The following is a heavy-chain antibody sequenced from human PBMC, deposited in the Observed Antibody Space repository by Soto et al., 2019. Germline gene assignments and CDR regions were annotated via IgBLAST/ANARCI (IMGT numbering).Heavy chain of an antibody. V-gene: IGHV4-59*08. CDR1: GSSITNYQ. J-gene: IGHJ4*02. Sequence: QVHLQESGRGLVKPSETLSLTCTISGSSITNYQWSWIRQPPGKGLEWIGHVYYSGSANYNPTLKSRVTISIETSKSQFSLNLGSVTAADTAVYFCARHAGSLGYWGQGTLVTVSS. CDR2: VYYSGSA. CDR3: ARHAGSLGY. D-gene: IGHD2-2*03.